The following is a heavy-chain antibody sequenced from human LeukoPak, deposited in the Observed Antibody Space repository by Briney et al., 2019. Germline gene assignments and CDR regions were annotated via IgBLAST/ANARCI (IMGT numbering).Heavy chain of an antibody. D-gene: IGHD5-12*01. CDR2: VWSDGNNK. CDR3: AREFSSGYQDY. Sequence: GGSLRLSCAASGFTFSSDGMHWVRQAPGKGLEGVAVVWSDGNNKFYGDAVKGRFTISRDNSKSTLYLQMNSLRAEDTAVYYCAREFSSGYQDYWGQGTLVTVSS. V-gene: IGHV3-33*01. CDR1: GFTFSSDG. J-gene: IGHJ4*02.